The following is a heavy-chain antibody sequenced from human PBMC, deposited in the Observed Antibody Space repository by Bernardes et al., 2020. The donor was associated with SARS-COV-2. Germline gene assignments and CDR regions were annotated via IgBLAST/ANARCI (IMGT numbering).Heavy chain of an antibody. J-gene: IGHJ6*02. CDR1: GGSISSYY. V-gene: IGHV4-59*01. Sequence: SETLSLTCTVSGGSISSYYWSWIRQPPGKGLEWIGYIYYSGSTNYNPSLKSRVTISVHTSKNQFSLKLSSVTAADTAVYYCARARDGMDVWGQGTTVTVSS. CDR2: IYYSGST. CDR3: ARARDGMDV.